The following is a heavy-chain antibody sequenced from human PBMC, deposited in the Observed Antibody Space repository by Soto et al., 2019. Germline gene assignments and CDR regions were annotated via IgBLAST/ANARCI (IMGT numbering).Heavy chain of an antibody. Sequence: EVLLVESGGGVVQPGGSLRLSCGASGFKFDDYMMHWVRQAPGKGLEWISRISWDGDFLDYADSIKGRFTVSRDNSKNSLYLHMNSLKTEDTAFYYCAKEGNGGSSLDHWGQGNLVTVAS. CDR3: AKEGNGGSSLDH. V-gene: IGHV3-43*01. CDR2: ISWDGDFL. J-gene: IGHJ4*02. D-gene: IGHD1-26*01. CDR1: GFKFDDYM.